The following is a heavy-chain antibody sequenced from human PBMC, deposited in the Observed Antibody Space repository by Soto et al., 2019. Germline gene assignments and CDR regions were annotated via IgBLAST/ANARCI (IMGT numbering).Heavy chain of an antibody. J-gene: IGHJ6*02. D-gene: IGHD6-13*01. CDR1: GGSITSSY. CDR2: IYDTGISGYTPST. V-gene: IGHV4-59*01. Sequence: SETLSLTCTVSGGSITSSYWSWIRRPPGKGLEWIAYIYDTGISGYTPSTSYNPSLKSRVTMSVDTSKSQFSLKLTSVTAADTAVYYCARHFPWGGAVIAAQRGYYYYGMDVWGQGTTVTVSS. CDR3: ARHFPWGGAVIAAQRGYYYYGMDV.